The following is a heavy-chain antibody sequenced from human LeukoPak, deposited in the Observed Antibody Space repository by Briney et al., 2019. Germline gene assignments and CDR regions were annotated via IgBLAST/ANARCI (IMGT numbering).Heavy chain of an antibody. D-gene: IGHD3-10*01. CDR1: GGSISSYY. CDR3: ARLRMVWFGELLHQYYSDY. V-gene: IGHV4-59*08. J-gene: IGHJ4*02. CDR2: IYYSGST. Sequence: SETLSLTCTVAGGSISSYYWSWIRQPPGKGLEWIGYIYYSGSTNYNPSLKSRVTISVDTSKNQFSLKLSSVTAADTAVYYCARLRMVWFGELLHQYYSDYWGQGTLVTVSS.